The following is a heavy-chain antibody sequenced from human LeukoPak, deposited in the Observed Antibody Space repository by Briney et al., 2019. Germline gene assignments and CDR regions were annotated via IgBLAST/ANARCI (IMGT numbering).Heavy chain of an antibody. CDR2: TNEDGSEK. CDR3: ARQSTLGSSGFDS. J-gene: IGHJ4*02. D-gene: IGHD6-6*01. CDR1: RFTFNGYW. Sequence: GGSLRLSCAASRFTFNGYWMSWVRQAPGKGREWVANTNEDGSEKYYVDSVKGRFTISRDNAKKSLYLQLNSLRAEDTAVYYCARQSTLGSSGFDSWGQGTLVTVSS. V-gene: IGHV3-7*01.